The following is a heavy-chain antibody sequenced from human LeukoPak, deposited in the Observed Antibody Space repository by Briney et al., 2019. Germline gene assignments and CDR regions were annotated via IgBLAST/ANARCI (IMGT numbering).Heavy chain of an antibody. CDR1: GGSISSYY. V-gene: IGHV4-59*01. D-gene: IGHD5-24*01. CDR3: AASMAPLAFFDI. Sequence: SETLSLTCTVSGGSISSYYWSWIRQPPGKGLEWIGYIYYSGSTNYNPSLKSRVTISVDTPKNQFSLKLSSVTAADTAVYYCAASMAPLAFFDIWGQGTMVTVSS. CDR2: IYYSGST. J-gene: IGHJ3*02.